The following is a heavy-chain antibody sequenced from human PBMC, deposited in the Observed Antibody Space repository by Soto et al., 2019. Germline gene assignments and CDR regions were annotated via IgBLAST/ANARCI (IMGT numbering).Heavy chain of an antibody. CDR3: AKLMTGSGDFDS. Sequence: PGGSLRLSCIVSGFTFDDYTMHWARQAPGKGLEFVSTISWEGRDTYYADFVEGRFTISRDNSKNSLYLQMNSLRTEDTALYYCAKLMTGSGDFDSWGQGTLVTVSS. J-gene: IGHJ4*02. V-gene: IGHV3-43*01. CDR2: ISWEGRDT. CDR1: GFTFDDYT. D-gene: IGHD3-9*01.